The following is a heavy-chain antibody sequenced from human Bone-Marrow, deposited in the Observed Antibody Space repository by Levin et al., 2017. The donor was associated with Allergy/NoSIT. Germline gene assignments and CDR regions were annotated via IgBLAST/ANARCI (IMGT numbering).Heavy chain of an antibody. CDR1: GGTFSSYA. CDR2: IIPIFGTA. J-gene: IGHJ4*02. V-gene: IGHV1-69*06. D-gene: IGHD3-3*01. CDR3: ASNTDWVITIFGWDY. Sequence: SVKVSCKASGGTFSSYAISWVRQAPGQGLEWMGGIIPIFGTANYAQKFQGRVTITADKSTSTAYMELSSLRSEDTAVYYCASNTDWVITIFGWDYWGQGTLVTVSS.